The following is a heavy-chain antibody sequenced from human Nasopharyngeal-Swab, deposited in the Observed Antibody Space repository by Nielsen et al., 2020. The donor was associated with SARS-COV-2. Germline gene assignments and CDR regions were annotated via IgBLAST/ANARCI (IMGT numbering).Heavy chain of an antibody. D-gene: IGHD3-22*01. CDR2: IRSKAYGGTT. J-gene: IGHJ4*02. V-gene: IGHV3-49*03. Sequence: GESLKISCTASGFTFGGYAMSWFRQAPGKGLEWVGFIRSKAYGGTTEYAASVKGRFTISRDDSKSIAYLQMNSLKTEDTAVYYCTREQPDYYDSSGYYPSPFDSWGQGTLVTVSS. CDR1: GFTFGGYA. CDR3: TREQPDYYDSSGYYPSPFDS.